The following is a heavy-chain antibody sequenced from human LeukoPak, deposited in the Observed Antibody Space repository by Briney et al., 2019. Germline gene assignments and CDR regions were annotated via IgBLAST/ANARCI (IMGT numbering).Heavy chain of an antibody. J-gene: IGHJ6*02. D-gene: IGHD1/OR15-1a*01. CDR3: ARQKWEQQGRDYYFNGLDV. V-gene: IGHV4-4*02. Sequence: PSETVSLTCSVSIGSISSSKWWSWVRQSPVKGLEWIGEIYLYGTTNYNPSFTSRVTMSVDRSRNQFSLKLTSVTAADTAVYYCARQKWEQQGRDYYFNGLDVWGPGTTVIVSS. CDR1: IGSISSSKW. CDR2: IYLYGTT.